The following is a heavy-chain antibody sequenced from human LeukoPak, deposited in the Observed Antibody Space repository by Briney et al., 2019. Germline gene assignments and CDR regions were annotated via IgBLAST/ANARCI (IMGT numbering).Heavy chain of an antibody. J-gene: IGHJ3*02. D-gene: IGHD3-22*01. Sequence: SQTLSLTCTVSGGSISSGDYYWSWIRQPPGKGLEWIGYIYYSGSTYYNPSLKSRVTISVDTSKNQFSLKLSSVTAADTAVYYCARERLITPFRLDAFDIWGQGTMVTVSS. CDR1: GGSISSGDYY. CDR3: ARERLITPFRLDAFDI. CDR2: IYYSGST. V-gene: IGHV4-30-4*08.